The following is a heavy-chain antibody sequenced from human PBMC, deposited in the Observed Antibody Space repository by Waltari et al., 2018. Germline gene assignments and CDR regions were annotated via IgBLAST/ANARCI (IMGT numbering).Heavy chain of an antibody. Sequence: EVQLSESGGGLVQPGGSLRLSCVASGFTFSTYAMSWVRQAPGKGLEWVSTLAYTGDNTHYADSAKGRFTISRDISKRTLYLHMNSLRAEDTAVYYCAKAHYDSSGYFSDFDYWGQGTRVTVSS. D-gene: IGHD3-22*01. V-gene: IGHV3-23*01. CDR3: AKAHYDSSGYFSDFDY. J-gene: IGHJ4*02. CDR1: GFTFSTYA. CDR2: LAYTGDNT.